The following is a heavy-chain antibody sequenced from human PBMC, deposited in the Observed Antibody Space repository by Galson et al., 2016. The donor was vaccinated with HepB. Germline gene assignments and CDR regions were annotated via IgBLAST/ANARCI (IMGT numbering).Heavy chain of an antibody. CDR2: INSDGSSK. J-gene: IGHJ5*02. CDR1: GFTFSSYW. V-gene: IGHV3-74*01. Sequence: SLRLSCAASGFTFSSYWMDWVRQAPGKGLVWVSRINSDGSSKSYADSVKGRFTISRDNAKNTLYLQMNSLRAEDTAVYYCARDGGITGTTDWFDPWRQGTLVTVSS. CDR3: ARDGGITGTTDWFDP. D-gene: IGHD1-7*01.